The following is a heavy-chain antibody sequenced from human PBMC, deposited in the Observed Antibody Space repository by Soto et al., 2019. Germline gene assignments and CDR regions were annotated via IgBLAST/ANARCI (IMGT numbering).Heavy chain of an antibody. CDR2: ISSNGGST. D-gene: IGHD6-19*01. CDR1: GFTFSSYA. V-gene: IGHV3-64*01. CDR3: TRAPRGIIVAPDY. J-gene: IGHJ4*02. Sequence: GGSLRLSCAASGFTFSSYAMHWVRQAPGKGLEYVSAISSNGGSTYYANSVKGRVTVSTDTSISTTYMELSSLTSEDTAVYYCTRAPRGIIVAPDYWGQGTLVTVSS.